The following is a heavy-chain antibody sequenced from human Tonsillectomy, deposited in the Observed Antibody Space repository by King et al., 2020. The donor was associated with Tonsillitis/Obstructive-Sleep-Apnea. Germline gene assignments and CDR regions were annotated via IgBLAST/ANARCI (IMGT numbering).Heavy chain of an antibody. CDR3: VKGGDIVVVPADHPYYYYGMDV. CDR1: GFTFSSYA. CDR2: ISSNGGST. D-gene: IGHD2-2*01. J-gene: IGHJ6*02. Sequence: DVQLVESGGGLVQPGGSLRLSCSASGFTFSSYAMHWVRQAPGKGLEYVSAISSNGGSTYYADSVKGRFTISRDNSKNTLYLQMSSLRAEDTAVYYCVKGGDIVVVPADHPYYYYGMDVWGQGTTVTVSS. V-gene: IGHV3-64D*06.